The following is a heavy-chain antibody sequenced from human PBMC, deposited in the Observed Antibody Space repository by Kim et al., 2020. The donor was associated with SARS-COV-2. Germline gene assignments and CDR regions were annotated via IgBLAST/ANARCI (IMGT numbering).Heavy chain of an antibody. CDR3: ARARGEPLGSYYFDY. Sequence: GGSLRLSCAASGFTFSSYSMNWVRQAPGKGLEWVSSISSSSSYIYYADSVKGRFTISRDNAKNSLYLQMNSLRAEDTAVYYCARARGEPLGSYYFDYWGQGTLVTVSS. D-gene: IGHD3-16*01. CDR1: GFTFSSYS. J-gene: IGHJ4*02. V-gene: IGHV3-21*01. CDR2: ISSSSSYI.